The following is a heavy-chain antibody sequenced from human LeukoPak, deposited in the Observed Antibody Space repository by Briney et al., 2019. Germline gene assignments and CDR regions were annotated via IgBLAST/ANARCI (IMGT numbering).Heavy chain of an antibody. J-gene: IGHJ5*02. CDR3: ARWYYYETSGLYYGSFDN. CDR1: GFTFSSYG. D-gene: IGHD3-22*01. V-gene: IGHV3-23*01. CDR2: IIGSGSST. Sequence: GGSLRLSCAASGFTFSSYGMSWVRQAPGKGLQWVSVIIGSGSSTYYADSVKGRFTISRDNARNTLYLQMNSLGAEDTVVYYCARWYYYETSGLYYGSFDNWGQGTLVTVSS.